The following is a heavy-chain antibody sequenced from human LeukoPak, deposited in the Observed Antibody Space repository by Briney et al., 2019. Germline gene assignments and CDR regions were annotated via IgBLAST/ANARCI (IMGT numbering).Heavy chain of an antibody. CDR1: GFTFTSYG. D-gene: IGHD3-10*01. J-gene: IGHJ4*02. Sequence: PGGTLRLSCAASGFTFTSYGMSWVRQAPGKGLEWVSGITGSGGSTYYADSVKGRFTISRDTSKNTLYLQMNSLRAEDTAVYYCAKDSKVVRGVIISLVDYWGQGTLVTVSS. CDR2: ITGSGGST. V-gene: IGHV3-23*01. CDR3: AKDSKVVRGVIISLVDY.